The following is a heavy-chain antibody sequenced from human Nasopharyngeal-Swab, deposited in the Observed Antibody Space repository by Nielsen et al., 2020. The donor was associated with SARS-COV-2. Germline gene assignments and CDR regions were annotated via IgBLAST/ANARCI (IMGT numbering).Heavy chain of an antibody. CDR3: ARDRSPDAFDI. CDR1: GYTFSTYG. Sequence: SVKVSCKASGYTFSTYGITWVRQAPGQGLEWMGGIVPVYHSPYYAQNFQGRLTITADEATSTVYMDLTSLRSDDTAVYYCARDRSPDAFDIWGQGTMVTVSS. CDR2: IVPVYHSP. V-gene: IGHV1-69*13. J-gene: IGHJ3*02.